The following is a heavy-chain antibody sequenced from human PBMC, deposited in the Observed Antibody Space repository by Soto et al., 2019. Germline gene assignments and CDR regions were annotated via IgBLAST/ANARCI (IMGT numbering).Heavy chain of an antibody. V-gene: IGHV3-74*01. CDR1: GFTFSSYW. Sequence: PGGSLRLSCAASGFTFSSYWMHWVRQAPGKGLVWVSRINSDGSSTSYADSVKGRFTISRDNAKNTLYLQMNSLRAEDTAVYYCARAPAGYCSGGSCYYYYYMDVWGKGTTVTVSS. CDR2: INSDGSST. CDR3: ARAPAGYCSGGSCYYYYYMDV. J-gene: IGHJ6*03. D-gene: IGHD2-15*01.